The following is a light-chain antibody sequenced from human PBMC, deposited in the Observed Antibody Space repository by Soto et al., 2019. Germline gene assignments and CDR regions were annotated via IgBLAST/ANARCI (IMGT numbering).Light chain of an antibody. V-gene: IGKV3-20*01. CDR3: QQYGSSRTWT. CDR2: GTS. Sequence: EIVLTQSPGTLSLSPGERATLSCRASQSVSSSYLAWYQQKPGQAPRLLIYGTSSRAIGIPDRFSGSGSGTDFTLTISRLEPEDFAVYYCQQYGSSRTWTFGQGTKVEIK. J-gene: IGKJ1*01. CDR1: QSVSSSY.